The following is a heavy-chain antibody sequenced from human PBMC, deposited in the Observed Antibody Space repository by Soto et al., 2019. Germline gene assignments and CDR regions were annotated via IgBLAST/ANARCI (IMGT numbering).Heavy chain of an antibody. CDR2: IIPIFGTA. J-gene: IGHJ4*02. D-gene: IGHD5-12*01. CDR1: GGTFSSYA. V-gene: IGHV1-69*06. CDR3: ARGRRGYSGYDSAHFDY. Sequence: SVKVSCKASGGTFSSYAISWVRQAPGQGLEWMGGIIPIFGTANYAQKFRGRVTITADKSTSTAYMELSSLRSEDTAVYYCARGRRGYSGYDSAHFDYWGQGTLVTVSS.